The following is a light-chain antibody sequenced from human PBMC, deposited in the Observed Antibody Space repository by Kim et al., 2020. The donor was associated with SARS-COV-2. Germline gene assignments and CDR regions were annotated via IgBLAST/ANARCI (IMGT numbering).Light chain of an antibody. CDR1: KLGNKY. CDR3: QAWDSSTAV. J-gene: IGLJ1*01. CDR2: QDS. Sequence: VSPGQTASITCSGDKLGNKYACWYQQKPGQSPVLVIYQDSKRPSGIPERFSGSNSGNTATLTISGTQAMDEADYYCQAWDSSTAVFGTGTKVTVL. V-gene: IGLV3-1*01.